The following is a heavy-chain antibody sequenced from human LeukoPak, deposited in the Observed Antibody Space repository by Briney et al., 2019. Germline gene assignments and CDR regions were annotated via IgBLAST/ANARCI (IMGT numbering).Heavy chain of an antibody. CDR3: ARTLYSSSIDY. CDR2: IKQDGSEK. J-gene: IGHJ4*02. CDR1: GFTFSSYW. Sequence: GGSLRLSCAASGFTFSSYWMSWVRQAPGKGLEWVANIKQDGSEKYYVDSVKGRFTISRDNAKNSLYLQMNSLRAEDTSVYYCARTLYSSSIDYWGQGTLVTVSS. D-gene: IGHD6-6*01. V-gene: IGHV3-7*01.